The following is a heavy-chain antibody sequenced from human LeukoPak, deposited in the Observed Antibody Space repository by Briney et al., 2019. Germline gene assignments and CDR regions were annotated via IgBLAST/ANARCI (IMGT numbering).Heavy chain of an antibody. V-gene: IGHV4-39*01. CDR1: GGSITSGSYF. Sequence: SETLSLTCSVSGGSITSGSYFWGWIRQPPGKGLEWIGSMYYSGGTYYSPSLQSRVTISVDTSNTQFSLKLRSVAAADTAVYYCARHLAVAGTLWGQGTLVTVSS. CDR3: ARHLAVAGTL. CDR2: MYYSGGT. D-gene: IGHD6-19*01. J-gene: IGHJ4*02.